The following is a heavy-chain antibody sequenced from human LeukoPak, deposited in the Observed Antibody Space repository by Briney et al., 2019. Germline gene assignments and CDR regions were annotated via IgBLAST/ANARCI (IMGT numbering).Heavy chain of an antibody. J-gene: IGHJ4*02. V-gene: IGHV3-74*01. Sequence: GGSLRLSCAASGFTVTSNWIHWLRQAPGKGLVWVSRIDDAGSGTSYADSVKGRFTISRDTAKNTVYLQMNSLRVDDTAVYYCATVFDLWGQGTLVTVSS. CDR3: ATVFDL. CDR2: IDDAGSGT. CDR1: GFTVTSNW.